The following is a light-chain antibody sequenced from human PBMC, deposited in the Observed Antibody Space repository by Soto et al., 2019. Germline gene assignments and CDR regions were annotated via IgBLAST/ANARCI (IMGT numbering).Light chain of an antibody. J-gene: IGLJ3*02. V-gene: IGLV1-40*01. Sequence: QPVLTQPPSVSGAPGQRVTISCTGSSSNIGADYDIHWYQQLPGTAPKLLIYDNTNRPSGVPDRFSGSKSGTSASLAITGLQAEDEADYYCQSYNNSLRGTVFGGGTKLTVL. CDR1: SSNIGADYD. CDR2: DNT. CDR3: QSYNNSLRGTV.